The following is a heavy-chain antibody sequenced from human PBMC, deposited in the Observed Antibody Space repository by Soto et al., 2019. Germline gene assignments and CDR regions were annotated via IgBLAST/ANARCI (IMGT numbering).Heavy chain of an antibody. Sequence: QLQLQESGPGLVKPSETLSLTCTVSGGSISSSNYYWGWIRQPPGKGLEWIGSSYYSGSAYYDPSLKSRVTISVDTSKNQFSLKLSSVTAADTAVYYCARSYDSSGYYFAYWGPGTLVTVSS. CDR3: ARSYDSSGYYFAY. CDR2: SYYSGSA. V-gene: IGHV4-39*01. D-gene: IGHD3-22*01. CDR1: GGSISSSNYY. J-gene: IGHJ4*02.